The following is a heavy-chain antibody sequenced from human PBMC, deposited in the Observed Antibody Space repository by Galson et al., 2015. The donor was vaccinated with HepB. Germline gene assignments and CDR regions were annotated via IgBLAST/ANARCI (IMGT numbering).Heavy chain of an antibody. V-gene: IGHV3-72*01. D-gene: IGHD6-6*01. CDR3: TREWGSSSAGPHWFAP. Sequence: SLRLSCAASGFTFSDHSMDWVRQAPGKGLEWVGRIRNKPNRYTTQYGASVKGRFTISRDDSKKLVYLKMNSLKTDDTAVYYCTREWGSSSAGPHWFAPWGQGTRVTVSS. CDR2: IRNKPNRYTT. CDR1: GFTFSDHS. J-gene: IGHJ5*02.